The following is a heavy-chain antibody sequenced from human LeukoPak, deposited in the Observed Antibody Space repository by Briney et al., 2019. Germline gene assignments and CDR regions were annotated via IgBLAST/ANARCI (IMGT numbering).Heavy chain of an antibody. CDR1: GYTFTSCG. D-gene: IGHD2/OR15-2a*01. CDR2: ISAYNGNT. Sequence: GASVKVSCKASGYTFTSCGISWVRQAPGQGLEWMGWISAYNGNTNYAQKLQGRVTMTTDTSTSTAYMELRSLRSDDTAVYYCARVASPNFPLNIAPTYYFDYWGQGTLVTASS. CDR3: ARVASPNFPLNIAPTYYFDY. J-gene: IGHJ4*02. V-gene: IGHV1-18*04.